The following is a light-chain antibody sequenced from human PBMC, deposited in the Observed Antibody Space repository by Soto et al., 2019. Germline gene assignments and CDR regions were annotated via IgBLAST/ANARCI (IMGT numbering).Light chain of an antibody. CDR1: QSVDSY. Sequence: EIVLTQSPATLSLFPGERATLSCRASQSVDSYLAWYQQKPGQAPRLLIYDASNRAAGIPARFSAGGSGTDFSPTISSLEPEDFAVYYCQQRKNWPPLTFGGGTKVEIK. V-gene: IGKV3-11*01. CDR3: QQRKNWPPLT. CDR2: DAS. J-gene: IGKJ4*01.